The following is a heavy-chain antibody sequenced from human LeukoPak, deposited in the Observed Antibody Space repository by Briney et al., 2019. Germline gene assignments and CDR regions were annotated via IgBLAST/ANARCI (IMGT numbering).Heavy chain of an antibody. D-gene: IGHD2-15*01. J-gene: IGHJ3*01. V-gene: IGHV3-7*01. Sequence: GGSLKLSCAASGFNFNYYAMTWVRQAPGKGLEWVANIRQDGGDIHYVDSVKGRFTISRDNGKNSLYLQMNSLRAEDTAVYYCARDQDVVVLLGIIAYDAFDLWGQGTMVTVSS. CDR2: IRQDGGDI. CDR1: GFNFNYYA. CDR3: ARDQDVVVLLGIIAYDAFDL.